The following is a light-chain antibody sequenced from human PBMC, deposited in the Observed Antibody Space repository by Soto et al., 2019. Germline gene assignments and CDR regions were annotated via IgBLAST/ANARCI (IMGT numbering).Light chain of an antibody. Sequence: DIQMTQSPSSLSASVGDSVTITCRASQNINIYLSWSQQKPGKAPNLLIYTATNLQSGVPSRFSGSGSGTDFTLTINCLQPEDFATYYCQQTYTTPVTFGQVT. CDR1: QNINIY. V-gene: IGKV1-39*01. CDR2: TAT. J-gene: IGKJ1*01. CDR3: QQTYTTPVT.